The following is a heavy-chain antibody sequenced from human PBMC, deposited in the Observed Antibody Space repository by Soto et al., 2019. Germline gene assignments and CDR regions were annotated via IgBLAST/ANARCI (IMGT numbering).Heavy chain of an antibody. CDR1: GGSISSSSYY. Sequence: QMQLQESGPGLVKPSETLSLTCTVSGGSISSSSYYWGWIRQPPGQGLEWLGTIYSLGNTYYNPYLKSRVTISVDKSKSQLFLKRSSVTAPDTAVYYCARQSYDSSGYYYAYWGHRTRVTLPS. CDR2: IYSLGNT. D-gene: IGHD3-22*01. CDR3: ARQSYDSSGYYYAY. V-gene: IGHV4-39*01. J-gene: IGHJ4*01.